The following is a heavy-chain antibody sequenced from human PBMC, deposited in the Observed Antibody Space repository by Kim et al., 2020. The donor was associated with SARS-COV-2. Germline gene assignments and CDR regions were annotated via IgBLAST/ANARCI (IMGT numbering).Heavy chain of an antibody. D-gene: IGHD3-16*02. Sequence: SETLSLTCAVYGGSFSGYYWSWIRQPPGKGLEWIGEINHSGSTNYNPSLKSRVTISVDTSKNQFSLKLSSVTAADTAVYYCAGRYSGYDWNDYVWGSYRQSLPYWGQGTLVTVSS. CDR3: AGRYSGYDWNDYVWGSYRQSLPY. CDR1: GGSFSGYY. J-gene: IGHJ4*02. CDR2: INHSGST. V-gene: IGHV4-34*01.